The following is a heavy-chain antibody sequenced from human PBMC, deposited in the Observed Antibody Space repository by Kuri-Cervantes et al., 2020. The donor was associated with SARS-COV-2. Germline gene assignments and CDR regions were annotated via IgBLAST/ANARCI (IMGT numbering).Heavy chain of an antibody. CDR3: AQSRSIAARRPWYFDL. Sequence: SETLSLTCAVSGGSISSYYWSWIRQPPGKGLEWLGYIYYSGSTNYNPSLKSRVTISVDTSKNQFSLKLSSVTAADTAVYYCAQSRSIAARRPWYFDLWGRGTLVTVSS. V-gene: IGHV4-59*01. CDR1: GGSISSYY. J-gene: IGHJ2*01. D-gene: IGHD6-6*01. CDR2: IYYSGST.